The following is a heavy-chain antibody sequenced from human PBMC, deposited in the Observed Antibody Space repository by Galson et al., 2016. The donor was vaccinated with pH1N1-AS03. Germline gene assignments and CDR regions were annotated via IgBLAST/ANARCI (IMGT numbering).Heavy chain of an antibody. CDR3: ARDASGLDV. CDR1: RGSVNTDDYF. CDR2: VFYTGAT. J-gene: IGHJ6*02. V-gene: IGHV4-61*08. Sequence: ETLSLTCTVSRGSVNTDDYFWTWIRQPPGKGLEWIGHVFYTGATNYNPSVKGRVTISIDTSNNKFSLRLNSVSASDTAVYYCARDASGLDVWDQGTTVTVS.